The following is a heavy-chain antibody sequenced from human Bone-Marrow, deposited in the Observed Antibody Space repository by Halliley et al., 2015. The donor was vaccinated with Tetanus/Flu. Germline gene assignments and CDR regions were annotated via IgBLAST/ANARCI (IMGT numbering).Heavy chain of an antibody. J-gene: IGHJ3*01. Sequence: VSAINTGADGTTYADSVKGRFSISRDNSRNTLYLQMNSLRPEDTAVYFCAKPRTTTKSYDAYDVWGQGTMVTVSS. CDR2: INTGADGT. V-gene: IGHV3-23*01. D-gene: IGHD1-1*01. CDR3: AKPRTTTKSYDAYDV.